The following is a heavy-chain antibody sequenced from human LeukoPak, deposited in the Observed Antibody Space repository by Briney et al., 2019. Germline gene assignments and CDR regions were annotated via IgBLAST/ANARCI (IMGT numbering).Heavy chain of an antibody. Sequence: ASVKVSCKASGYTFTSYDINWVRQATGQGLEWMGWMNPNSGGTNYAQKFQGWVTMTRDTSISTAYMELSRLRSDDTAVYYCARGYGSYYDILTGYYSYFDYWGQGTLVTVSS. D-gene: IGHD3-9*01. CDR1: GYTFTSYD. CDR2: MNPNSGGT. J-gene: IGHJ4*02. V-gene: IGHV1-2*04. CDR3: ARGYGSYYDILTGYYSYFDY.